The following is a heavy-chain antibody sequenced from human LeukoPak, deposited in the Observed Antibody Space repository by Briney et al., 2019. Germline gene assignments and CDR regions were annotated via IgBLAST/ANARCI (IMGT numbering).Heavy chain of an antibody. J-gene: IGHJ4*02. CDR3: ARPRYGSGSLDS. CDR2: INHSGST. V-gene: IGHV4-34*01. CDR1: GESFSGHY. D-gene: IGHD3-10*01. Sequence: SSETLSLTCAVYGESFSGHYWTWIRQPPGKGLEWIGEINHSGSTTSNPSPNNRVTISVDTSKNQFSLKLTSVTAADTAVYYCARPRYGSGSLDSWGQGTLVTVSS.